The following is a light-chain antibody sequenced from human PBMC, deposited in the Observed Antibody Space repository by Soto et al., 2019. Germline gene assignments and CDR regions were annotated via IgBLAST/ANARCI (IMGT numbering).Light chain of an antibody. V-gene: IGKV3-15*01. J-gene: IGKJ1*01. Sequence: EIVLTQSRATLCLSPVERAHLXLRASQSLSSNLAWYQQKPGQAPRLLIYGASTRATGIPARFSGSGSGTEFTLTISSLQSEDFAVYYCQQYNNWPRTFGQGTKVDI. CDR3: QQYNNWPRT. CDR2: GAS. CDR1: QSLSSN.